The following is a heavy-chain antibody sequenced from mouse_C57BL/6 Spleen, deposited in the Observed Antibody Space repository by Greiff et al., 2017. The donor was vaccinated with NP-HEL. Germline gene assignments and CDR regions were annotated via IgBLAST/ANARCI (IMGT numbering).Heavy chain of an antibody. CDR1: GYSITSGYY. J-gene: IGHJ1*03. Sequence: EVKLQESGPGLVKPSQSLSLTCSVTGYSITSGYYWNWIRQFPGNKLEWMGYISYDGSNNYNPSLKNRISITRDTSKNQFFLKLNSVTTEDTATYYCARDGIHYGSSWYFDVWGTGTTVTVSS. CDR3: ARDGIHYGSSWYFDV. D-gene: IGHD1-1*01. V-gene: IGHV3-6*01. CDR2: ISYDGSN.